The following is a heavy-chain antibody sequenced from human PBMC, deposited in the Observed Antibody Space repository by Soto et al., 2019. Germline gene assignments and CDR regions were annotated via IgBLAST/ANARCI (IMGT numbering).Heavy chain of an antibody. CDR3: ARDPGTGAALRAYHFDN. D-gene: IGHD1-1*01. J-gene: IGHJ4*02. Sequence: EXSVKVSYKGSRYSFTTYALPWVRQAPGQRLEWMGWINAGNGDTKYSEKFQGRVTITRDTSANTAYMELSSLRSEDTSVYYCARDPGTGAALRAYHFDNWGQGTLVTDS. V-gene: IGHV1-3*01. CDR2: INAGNGDT. CDR1: RYSFTTYA.